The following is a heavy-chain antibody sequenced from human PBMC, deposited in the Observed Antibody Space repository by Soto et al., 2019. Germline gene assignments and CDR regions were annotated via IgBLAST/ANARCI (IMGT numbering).Heavy chain of an antibody. J-gene: IGHJ6*02. D-gene: IGHD4-17*01. CDR3: ATTTTSAPFYYYYGIDV. Sequence: GGSLRLSCAASGFTFSSYAMSWVRQAPGKGLEWVSAISGSGGSTYYADSVKGRFTISRDNSKNTLYLQMNSLRAEDSAVYYCATTTTSAPFYYYYGIDVWGQGTTVTVSS. V-gene: IGHV3-23*01. CDR2: ISGSGGST. CDR1: GFTFSSYA.